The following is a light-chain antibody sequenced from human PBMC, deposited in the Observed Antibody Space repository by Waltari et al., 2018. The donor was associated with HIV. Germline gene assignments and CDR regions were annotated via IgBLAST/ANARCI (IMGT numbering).Light chain of an antibody. CDR3: CSYARSGIP. CDR1: SSDVGSYNL. CDR2: EVS. J-gene: IGLJ2*01. V-gene: IGLV2-23*02. Sequence: QSALTQPASVSGSFGQSITISCTRTSSDVGSYNLVSWYQYHPGKAPKLIISEVSKRPSGVSNRFSGSKSGNTASLTVSGLQAEDEAHYYCCSYARSGIPFGGGTKLTVL.